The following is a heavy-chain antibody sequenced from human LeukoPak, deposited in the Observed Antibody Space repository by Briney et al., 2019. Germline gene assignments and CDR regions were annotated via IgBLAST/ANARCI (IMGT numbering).Heavy chain of an antibody. CDR1: GYIFTSYW. D-gene: IGHD6-13*01. CDR2: IYPGDSRI. V-gene: IGHV5-51*01. J-gene: IGHJ5*02. Sequence: GESLQISCQGFGYIFTSYWIGWGRQLPGKGMEWMGVIYPGDSRIRYNPSFQGQVTISVDKSISTAYLQWVSLRASDSAMYYCACRDLTSTWSFPWGQGTLVTVSS. CDR3: ACRDLTSTWSFP.